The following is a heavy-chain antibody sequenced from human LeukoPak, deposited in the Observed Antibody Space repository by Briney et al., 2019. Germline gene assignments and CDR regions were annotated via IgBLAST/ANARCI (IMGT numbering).Heavy chain of an antibody. D-gene: IGHD5-12*01. CDR1: GYNITFYW. V-gene: IGHV5-51*01. CDR3: ARRELYSGYDAYYGVDV. CDR2: IYPGDSDT. Sequence: RGESLKISCVASGYNITFYWIGWVRQMPGKGLEWMGIIYPGDSDTRYSPSFQGQVTISADKSINTAYLQWSSLKASDTAIYYCARRELYSGYDAYYGVDVWGQGTTVIVSS. J-gene: IGHJ6*02.